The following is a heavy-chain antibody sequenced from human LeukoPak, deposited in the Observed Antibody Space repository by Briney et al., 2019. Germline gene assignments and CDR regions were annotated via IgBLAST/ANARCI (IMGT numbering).Heavy chain of an antibody. V-gene: IGHV4-39*07. D-gene: IGHD3-22*01. J-gene: IGHJ5*02. Sequence: PSETLSLTCTVSGDSFSSRTYYWGWVRQPPRKGLEYIGTISSGGNTYYNPSLKSRVTMSADTSKNQLSLKLSSVTAADTAVYYCARPYYYDSRIDPWGQGILVTVSS. CDR2: ISSGGNT. CDR3: ARPYYYDSRIDP. CDR1: GDSFSSRTYY.